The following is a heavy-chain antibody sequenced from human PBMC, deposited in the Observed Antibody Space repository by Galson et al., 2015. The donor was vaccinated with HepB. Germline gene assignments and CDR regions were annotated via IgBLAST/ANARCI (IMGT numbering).Heavy chain of an antibody. CDR2: VAHDGSYK. CDR3: ARMRVTYTGYASFNY. Sequence: SLRLSCAASGFTFSSYVMNWVRQAPGKGLEWVAHVAHDGSYKYYADSVKGRFTISRDNSKNTLYLQLNSLRTEDTAVYYCARMRVTYTGYASFNYWGQGTLVTVAS. CDR1: GFTFSSYV. V-gene: IGHV3-30-3*01. D-gene: IGHD2-2*01. J-gene: IGHJ1*01.